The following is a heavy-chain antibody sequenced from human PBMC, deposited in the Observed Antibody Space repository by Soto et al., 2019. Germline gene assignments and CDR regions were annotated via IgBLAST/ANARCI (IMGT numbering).Heavy chain of an antibody. J-gene: IGHJ3*02. CDR1: GFTFSNAW. Sequence: GGSLRLSCAASGFTFSNAWMSWVRQAPGKGLEWVGRIKSKTDGGTTDYAAPVKGRFTISRDDTKNTLDLQMNSLKTEDTAVYYCATDQWLRAFDIWGQGTMVTVSS. CDR3: ATDQWLRAFDI. V-gene: IGHV3-15*01. CDR2: IKSKTDGGTT. D-gene: IGHD5-12*01.